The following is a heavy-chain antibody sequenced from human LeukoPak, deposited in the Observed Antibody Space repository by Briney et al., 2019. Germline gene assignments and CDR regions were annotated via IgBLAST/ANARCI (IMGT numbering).Heavy chain of an antibody. J-gene: IGHJ4*02. CDR2: ISAYNGNT. Sequence: GASVKVSCKASGYTFIDYYMHWVRQAPGQGLEWMGWISAYNGNTNYAQKLQGRVTMTTDTSTSTAYMELRSLRSDDTAVYYCARDVVGIFDYWGQGTLVTVSS. D-gene: IGHD2-21*01. CDR3: ARDVVGIFDY. V-gene: IGHV1-18*04. CDR1: GYTFIDYY.